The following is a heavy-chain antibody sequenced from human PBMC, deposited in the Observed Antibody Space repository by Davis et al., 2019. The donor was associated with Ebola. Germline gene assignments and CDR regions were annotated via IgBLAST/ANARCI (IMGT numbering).Heavy chain of an antibody. D-gene: IGHD3-22*01. CDR1: GFTFSSYA. J-gene: IGHJ5*02. CDR3: ARDRDFYDTSAYHPRGWFDL. CDR2: ISYDGSNK. V-gene: IGHV3-30-3*01. Sequence: PGGSLRLSCAASGFTFSSYAMHWVRQAPGKGLEWVAVISYDGSNKYYADSVKGRFTISRDNSKNTLYLQMNSLRAEDTAVYYCARDRDFYDTSAYHPRGWFDLWGQGTLVIVSS.